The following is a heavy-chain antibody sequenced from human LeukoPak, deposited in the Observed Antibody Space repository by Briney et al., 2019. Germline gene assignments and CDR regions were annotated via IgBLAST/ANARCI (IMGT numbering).Heavy chain of an antibody. V-gene: IGHV1-69*13. CDR3: ARGWLAETTVVTPYNY. CDR1: GYTFTNYG. CDR2: ITPIFGTA. Sequence: GASVKVSCKASGYTFTNYGISWVRQAPGQGLEWMGGITPIFGTANYAQKFQGRVTITAVESMSTAYMELSSLRSEDTAVYYCARGWLAETTVVTPYNYWGQGTLVTVSS. J-gene: IGHJ4*02. D-gene: IGHD4-23*01.